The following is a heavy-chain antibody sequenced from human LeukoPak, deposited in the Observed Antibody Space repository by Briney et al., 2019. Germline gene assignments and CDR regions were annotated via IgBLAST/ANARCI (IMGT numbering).Heavy chain of an antibody. J-gene: IGHJ4*02. D-gene: IGHD4-23*01. V-gene: IGHV4-30-4*08. CDR2: IYYSGST. Sequence: SETLSLTCTVSGGSISSGDYYWCWIRQPPGKGLEWIGYIYYSGSTYYKPSLKSRVTISVDTSKNQFSLKLSSVTAADTAVYYCARVVTQGYFDYWGQGTLVTVSS. CDR1: GGSISSGDYY. CDR3: ARVVTQGYFDY.